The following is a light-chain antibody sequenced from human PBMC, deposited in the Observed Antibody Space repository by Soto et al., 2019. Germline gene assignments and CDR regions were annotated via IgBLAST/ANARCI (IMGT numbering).Light chain of an antibody. J-gene: IGKJ1*01. CDR2: AAS. Sequence: DIQMTQSPSSLSASLGDRVTITCRASQDIGDYLAWYQQKPGNPPNLLISAASTLQSGVPSRFRGSGGGTDFTLTNTSLQPEDVATYYCQKYNKAPWTFGQGTKVEIK. CDR3: QKYNKAPWT. CDR1: QDIGDY. V-gene: IGKV1-27*01.